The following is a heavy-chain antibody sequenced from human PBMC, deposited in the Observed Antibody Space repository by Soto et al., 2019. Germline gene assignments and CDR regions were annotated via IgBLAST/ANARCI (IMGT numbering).Heavy chain of an antibody. Sequence: PSETLSLTCTVSGGSISNYFCNWIRQPAGKELEWIGRIDNSGSTNYNPSLKSRITMSADTSRNQFSLKLNSVTAADTAVYYCARGGQDFWSGPFDYWGQGALVTVSS. V-gene: IGHV4-4*07. J-gene: IGHJ4*02. CDR1: GGSISNYF. D-gene: IGHD3-3*01. CDR3: ARGGQDFWSGPFDY. CDR2: IDNSGST.